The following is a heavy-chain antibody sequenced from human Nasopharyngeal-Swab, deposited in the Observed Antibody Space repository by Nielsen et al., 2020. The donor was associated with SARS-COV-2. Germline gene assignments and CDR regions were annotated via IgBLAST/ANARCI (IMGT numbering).Heavy chain of an antibody. CDR3: ARDSYGSGSDYYYYGMDV. J-gene: IGHJ6*02. CDR1: GFTFSSYW. Sequence: GGSLRLSCAASGFTFSSYWMSWVRQAPGKGLEWVANIKQDGNEKYYVDSVKGRFTISRDNAKNSLYLQMNSLRAEDTAVYYCARDSYGSGSDYYYYGMDVWGQGTTVTVSS. D-gene: IGHD3-10*01. V-gene: IGHV3-7*01. CDR2: IKQDGNEK.